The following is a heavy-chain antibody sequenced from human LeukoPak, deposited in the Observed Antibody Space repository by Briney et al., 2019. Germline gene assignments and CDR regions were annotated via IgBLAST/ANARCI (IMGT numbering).Heavy chain of an antibody. CDR3: ARENMIVVFDP. CDR2: INHSGST. D-gene: IGHD3-22*01. J-gene: IGHJ5*02. CDR1: GGSFSGYY. Sequence: SETLSLTCAVYGGSFSGYYWNWIRQPPGKGLEWIGEINHSGSTNYNPSPKSRVTISVDTSKNQFSLKLSSVTAADTAVYYCARENMIVVFDPWGQGTLVTVSS. V-gene: IGHV4-34*01.